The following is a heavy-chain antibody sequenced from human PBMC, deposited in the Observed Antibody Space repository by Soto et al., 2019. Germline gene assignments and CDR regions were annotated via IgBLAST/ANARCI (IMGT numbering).Heavy chain of an antibody. CDR3: ARVVILVPTASTHSYYPMDV. D-gene: IGHD2-2*01. Sequence: QVQLVQSGAEVRKPGSSVTVSCKASGGTFSNYAISWVRQAPGQGLGWLGGIIPMVGTGSYAQKFQGRVTITADEPTTTAYVERSRLTFEDTAVYYCARVVILVPTASTHSYYPMDVWGPGTTVTVSS. V-gene: IGHV1-69*01. CDR1: GGTFSNYA. CDR2: IIPMVGTG. J-gene: IGHJ6*02.